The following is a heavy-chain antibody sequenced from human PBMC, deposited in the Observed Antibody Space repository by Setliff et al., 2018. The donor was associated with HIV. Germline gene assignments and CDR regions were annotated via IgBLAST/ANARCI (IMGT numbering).Heavy chain of an antibody. V-gene: IGHV3-23*01. D-gene: IGHD1-7*01. CDR2: ISGSGGST. CDR3: ARGRNRNYVVYGMDV. J-gene: IGHJ6*02. CDR1: GFTFSSYA. Sequence: HPGGSLRLSCAASGFTFSSYAMSWVRQAPGKGLEWVSAISGSGGSTYYVDSVKGRFTISRDNAKNSLYLQMNSLRAEDTAVYYCARGRNRNYVVYGMDVWGQGTTVTVSS.